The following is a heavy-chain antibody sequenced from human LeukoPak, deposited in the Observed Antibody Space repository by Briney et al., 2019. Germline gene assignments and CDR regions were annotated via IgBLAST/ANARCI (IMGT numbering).Heavy chain of an antibody. D-gene: IGHD3-16*01. V-gene: IGHV1-46*01. Sequence: ASVKDTFVSSGYTFTTYYMHWVRQAPGQGLEWIGIINPSDGSTTYAQRFQGRVTMTRDTSTSTVYMELSSLRSEDTAVYYCARHQCAGEYPFDYWGQGTLVTVAS. CDR1: GYTFTTYY. CDR2: INPSDGST. J-gene: IGHJ4*02. CDR3: ARHQCAGEYPFDY.